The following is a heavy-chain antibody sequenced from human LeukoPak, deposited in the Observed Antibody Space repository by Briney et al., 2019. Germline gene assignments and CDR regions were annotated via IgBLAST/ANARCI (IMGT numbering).Heavy chain of an antibody. CDR1: GGSINSYY. D-gene: IGHD4-23*01. V-gene: IGHV4-4*07. CDR3: ARGGKATVVTM. Sequence: SETLSLTCTVSGGSINSYYWTWIRKSAGKDLDWIGRMYSSGSTNYNPSLKSRVSMSVDTSKNQFSVKLTSVTAADTAVYYCARGGKATVVTMWGQGILVTVSS. CDR2: MYSSGST. J-gene: IGHJ4*02.